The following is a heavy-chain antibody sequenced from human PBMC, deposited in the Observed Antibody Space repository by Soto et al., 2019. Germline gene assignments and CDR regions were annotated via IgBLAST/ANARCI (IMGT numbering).Heavy chain of an antibody. Sequence: GLLRDSCGTSGVNFTAFGPPRVRQAPGKGLDWVSGISPSGDTTYYADSVKGRFTISRDNSKTVLYLQMNSLRAEDTAVYYCAFKGTANPFYWGQGTLVTSPQ. CDR3: AFKGTANPFY. J-gene: IGHJ4*02. V-gene: IGHV3-23*01. CDR2: ISPSGDTT. D-gene: IGHD2-21*02. CDR1: GVNFTAFG.